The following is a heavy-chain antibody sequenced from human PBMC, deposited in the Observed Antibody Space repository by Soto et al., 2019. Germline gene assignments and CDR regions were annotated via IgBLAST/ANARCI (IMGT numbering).Heavy chain of an antibody. CDR3: ARGIRNYYGVDV. D-gene: IGHD5-18*01. J-gene: IGHJ6*02. CDR2: IKFDGSTT. V-gene: IGHV3-74*01. Sequence: EVQVVESGGGLVQPGGSLRLSCVASGFTFSTYWMHWVRQAPGKGLVWVSRIKFDGSTTSYAASVKGRFTISRDNAKNTVYLQMNSLRAEDTGVYYCARGIRNYYGVDVWGQGTTVTVSS. CDR1: GFTFSTYW.